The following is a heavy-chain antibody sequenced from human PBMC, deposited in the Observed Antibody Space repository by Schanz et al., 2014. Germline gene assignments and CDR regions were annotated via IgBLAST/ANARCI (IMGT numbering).Heavy chain of an antibody. CDR3: ARDGYSVVVISPTESFDI. D-gene: IGHD2-15*01. J-gene: IGHJ3*02. V-gene: IGHV3-33*08. Sequence: QVRLVESGGGVVQPGRSLRLSCAASGFTLSSYGMHWVRQAPGKGLEWVAFINSDGTKRFYADSVKSRFTISRDNSRNTLYLQMNSLIAEDTAVYYCARDGYSVVVISPTESFDIWGQGTMVTV. CDR2: INSDGTKR. CDR1: GFTLSSYG.